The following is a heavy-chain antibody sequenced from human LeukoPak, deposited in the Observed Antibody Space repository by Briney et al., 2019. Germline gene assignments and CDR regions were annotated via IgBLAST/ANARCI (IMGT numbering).Heavy chain of an antibody. CDR2: IGPTGRDT. Sequence: GRCLSPARAPPAPTLSNHYTTSISPAPRNWMEYISYIGPTGRDTKYAASVKGPFTISRHNAKSSLYLRMNSPRTEPTTTYYCARPGRWPDFWGQGTLVTVSS. J-gene: IGHJ4*02. CDR3: ARPGRWPDF. V-gene: IGHV3-11*06. CDR1: APTLSNHY. D-gene: IGHD6-13*01.